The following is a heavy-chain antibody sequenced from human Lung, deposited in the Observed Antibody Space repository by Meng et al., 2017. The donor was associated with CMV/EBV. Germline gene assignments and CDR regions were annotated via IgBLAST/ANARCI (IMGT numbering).Heavy chain of an antibody. CDR2: IYSGGST. Sequence: LSCAASGFTVSRNYMSWFRQAPGRGLGWVSVIYSGGSTYYADSVKGRFTISRDNSKNTLYLQMNSLRAEDTAVYYCARGGGRLVFDYWGQGTLVTVSS. J-gene: IGHJ4*02. D-gene: IGHD6-19*01. CDR1: GFTVSRNY. V-gene: IGHV3-53*01. CDR3: ARGGGRLVFDY.